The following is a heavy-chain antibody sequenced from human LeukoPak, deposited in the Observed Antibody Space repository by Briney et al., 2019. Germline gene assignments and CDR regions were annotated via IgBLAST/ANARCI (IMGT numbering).Heavy chain of an antibody. CDR2: ISGSGGST. D-gene: IGHD6-19*01. J-gene: IGHJ4*02. V-gene: IGHV3-23*01. Sequence: GGSLRLSCAASGFTFSSYAMSWVRQAPGKGLEWVSAISGSGGSTYYADSVKGRSTISRDNSKNTLYLQMNSLRAEDTAVYYCAKDHVAVAGPLWDYWGQGTLVTVSS. CDR1: GFTFSSYA. CDR3: AKDHVAVAGPLWDY.